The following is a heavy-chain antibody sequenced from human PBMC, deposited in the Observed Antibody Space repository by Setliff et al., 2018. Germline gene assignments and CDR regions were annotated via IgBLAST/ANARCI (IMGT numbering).Heavy chain of an antibody. V-gene: IGHV7-4-1*02. CDR2: INTNTGNP. J-gene: IGHJ6*02. Sequence: ASVKVSCKASGYTFTSYAMNCVRQAPGQGLEWMGWINTNTGNPTYAQGFTGRFVFSLDTSVSTAYLQISSLKAEDTAVYYCARVGGYSSGSGPDYYYYYGMDVWGQGTTVTVSS. D-gene: IGHD6-19*01. CDR1: GYTFTSYA. CDR3: ARVGGYSSGSGPDYYYYYGMDV.